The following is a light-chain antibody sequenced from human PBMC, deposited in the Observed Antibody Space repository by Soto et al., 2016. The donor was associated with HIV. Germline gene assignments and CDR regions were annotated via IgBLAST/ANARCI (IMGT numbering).Light chain of an antibody. Sequence: DIQMTQSPSTLSASVGDRVTITCRASQSISNWLAWYQQKPGKAPKLLIYEASTLQSGVPSGFSGSGSGTVFTLTINSLQSDDFATYYCQQYNFYSWTFGQGTKVEIK. CDR3: QQYNFYSWT. CDR1: QSISNW. J-gene: IGKJ1*01. V-gene: IGKV1-5*03. CDR2: EAS.